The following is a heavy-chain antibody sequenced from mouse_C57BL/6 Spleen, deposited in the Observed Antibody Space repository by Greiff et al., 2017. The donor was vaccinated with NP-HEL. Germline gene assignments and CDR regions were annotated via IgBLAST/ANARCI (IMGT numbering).Heavy chain of an antibody. CDR1: GYTFTSYW. D-gene: IGHD2-1*01. J-gene: IGHJ4*01. Sequence: QVQLQQPGAELVKPGASVKMSCKASGYTFTSYWITWVKQRPGQGLEWIGDIYPGSGSTNYNEKFKSKATPTVDTSSSTAYMQLSSLTSEDSAVYYCARSYYSYYYAMDYWGQGTSVTVSS. CDR2: IYPGSGST. CDR3: ARSYYSYYYAMDY. V-gene: IGHV1-55*01.